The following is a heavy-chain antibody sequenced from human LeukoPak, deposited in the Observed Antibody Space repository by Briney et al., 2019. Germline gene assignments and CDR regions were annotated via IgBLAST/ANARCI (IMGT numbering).Heavy chain of an antibody. CDR1: GGTFDNYA. Sequence: GSSVKVSCKASGGTFDNYAVNWVREAPGLGPEWMGRIIPMLGKTNSAQKFQDRDTFTADKSTGTAYMELTHLRPDDTAVYFCARGLFGGFAAAPFDHWGQGTLVTVSP. D-gene: IGHD2-2*01. CDR2: IIPMLGKT. CDR3: ARGLFGGFAAAPFDH. V-gene: IGHV1-69*04. J-gene: IGHJ4*02.